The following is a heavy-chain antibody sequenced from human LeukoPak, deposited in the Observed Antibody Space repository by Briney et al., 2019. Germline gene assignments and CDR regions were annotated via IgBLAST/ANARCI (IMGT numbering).Heavy chain of an antibody. V-gene: IGHV3-7*03. J-gene: IGHJ4*02. Sequence: SGGSLRLSCAVSGFTFSSYWMSWFRQDPGKGLEWVANINQDGSQKFSVDSVKGRFTISRDNAKNSLSLQMNSLRVEDTAVYYCARDWFDGDYDRFDYWGQGTLVTVSS. D-gene: IGHD4-17*01. CDR1: GFTFSSYW. CDR3: ARDWFDGDYDRFDY. CDR2: INQDGSQK.